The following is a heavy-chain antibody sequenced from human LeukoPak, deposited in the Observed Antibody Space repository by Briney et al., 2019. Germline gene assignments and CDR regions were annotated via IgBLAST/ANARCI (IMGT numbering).Heavy chain of an antibody. CDR2: ISSSSSYI. CDR3: ARESDVSIAAAFDY. J-gene: IGHJ4*02. D-gene: IGHD6-13*01. V-gene: IGHV3-21*01. Sequence: GGSLRLSCAASGFTFSSYSMKWVRQAPGKGLEWVSSISSSSSYIYYADSVKGRFTISRDNDKNSLYLQMNSLRAEDTAVYYCARESDVSIAAAFDYWGQGTLVTVSS. CDR1: GFTFSSYS.